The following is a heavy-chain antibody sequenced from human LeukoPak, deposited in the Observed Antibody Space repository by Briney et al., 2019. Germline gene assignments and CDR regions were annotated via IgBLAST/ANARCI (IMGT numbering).Heavy chain of an antibody. D-gene: IGHD5-12*01. V-gene: IGHV3-30*18. J-gene: IGHJ4*02. CDR1: GFTFSNYG. CDR3: AKDRTAGYDGLVDY. Sequence: PGGSLRLSCAASGFTFSNYGMHWVRQAPGKGLEWVAVISYDGSNKYYTDSVKGRFTTSRDNSKNTLYLQMNSLRAEDTAVYYCAKDRTAGYDGLVDYWGQGTLVTVSS. CDR2: ISYDGSNK.